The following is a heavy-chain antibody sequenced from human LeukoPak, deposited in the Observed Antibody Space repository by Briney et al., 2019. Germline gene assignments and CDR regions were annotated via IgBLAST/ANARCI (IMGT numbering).Heavy chain of an antibody. J-gene: IGHJ4*02. CDR3: ARGSSAYCGGDCYPDY. D-gene: IGHD2-21*02. CDR1: GFTFSSYS. V-gene: IGHV3-21*01. CDR2: ISSSSSYI. Sequence: GGSLRLSCAASGFTFSSYSMNWVRQAPGKGLEWVSSISSSSSYIYYADSVKGRFTISRDNAKNSLYLQMNSLRAEDTAVYYCARGSSAYCGGDCYPDYWGQGTLVTVSS.